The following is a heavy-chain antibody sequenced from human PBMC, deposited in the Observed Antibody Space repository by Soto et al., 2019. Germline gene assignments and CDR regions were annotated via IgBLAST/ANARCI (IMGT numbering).Heavy chain of an antibody. Sequence: XETLSLTCAVYGGSFSGYYWSWIRQPPGKGLEWIGEINHSGSTNYNPSLKSRVTISVDTSKNQFSLKLSSVTAADTAVYYCARQDPGYDFWSGYYRALRYFDYWGQGTLVTVSS. V-gene: IGHV4-34*01. CDR2: INHSGST. D-gene: IGHD3-3*01. CDR1: GGSFSGYY. CDR3: ARQDPGYDFWSGYYRALRYFDY. J-gene: IGHJ4*02.